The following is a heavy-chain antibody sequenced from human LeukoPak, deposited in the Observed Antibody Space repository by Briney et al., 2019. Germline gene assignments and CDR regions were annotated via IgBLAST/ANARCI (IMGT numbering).Heavy chain of an antibody. CDR1: GFTFDDYA. Sequence: PGRSLRLSCAASGFTFDDYAMHWVRQAPGKGLEWVSGISWNSGSIGYADSVKGRFTISRDNAKNSLYLQMNSLRAEDTASYYCAKIYCGGDCYSEYYFDYWGQGTLVTVSS. J-gene: IGHJ4*02. CDR3: AKIYCGGDCYSEYYFDY. D-gene: IGHD2-21*02. CDR2: ISWNSGSI. V-gene: IGHV3-9*01.